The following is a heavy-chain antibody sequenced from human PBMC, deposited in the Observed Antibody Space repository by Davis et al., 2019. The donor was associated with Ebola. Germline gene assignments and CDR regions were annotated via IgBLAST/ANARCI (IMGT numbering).Heavy chain of an antibody. D-gene: IGHD3-10*01. CDR1: GGSFSGYY. V-gene: IGHV4-34*01. Sequence: MPGGSLRPSCAVHGGSFSGYYWSWIRQPPGKGLEWIREINHSGSTNYNPSLKSRATISVDTSKNQFSLKLSSVTAADTAVYYCAGCYYIGNWFDPWGQGTLVTVSS. CDR2: INHSGST. CDR3: AGCYYIGNWFDP. J-gene: IGHJ5*02.